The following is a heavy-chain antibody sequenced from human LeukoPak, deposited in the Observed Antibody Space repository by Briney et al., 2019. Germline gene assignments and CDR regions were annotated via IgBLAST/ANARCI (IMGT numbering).Heavy chain of an antibody. Sequence: PGGSLRLSCAASGFTFSSYSMNWVRQDPGKGLEWVPYISSSGSTIYYADSVKGRSTISRDNAKNSLYLQMNSLRAEDTAVYYCAREGVTIFGIDYWGQGTLVTVSS. D-gene: IGHD3-3*01. CDR3: AREGVTIFGIDY. CDR1: GFTFSSYS. V-gene: IGHV3-48*04. CDR2: ISSSGSTI. J-gene: IGHJ4*02.